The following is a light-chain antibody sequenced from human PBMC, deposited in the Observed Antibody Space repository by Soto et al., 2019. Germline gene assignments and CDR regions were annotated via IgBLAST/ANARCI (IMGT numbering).Light chain of an antibody. CDR3: QESLTSLGT. CDR2: AAS. V-gene: IGKV1-39*01. Sequence: DIQMTQSPSSLSESVGARVTISCRASQTIRTYLNWFQQKPGKAPKIMIYAASSLPTGVPSRFSGSGSGTDFTLTISNLQREDFATYYCQESLTSLGTFGPGTKVDIK. J-gene: IGKJ3*01. CDR1: QTIRTY.